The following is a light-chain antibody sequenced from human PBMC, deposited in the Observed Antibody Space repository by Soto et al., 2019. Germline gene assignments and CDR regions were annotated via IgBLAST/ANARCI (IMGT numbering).Light chain of an antibody. Sequence: QSALTQPPSASGSPGQSVTISCTGTRRDVGGYNYVSWYQQHPGKAPKLMISEVSKRPSGVPDRFSGSKSGNTASLTVSGLQAEDEADYYCSSFAGNNNLVFGGGTKLTVL. V-gene: IGLV2-8*01. CDR2: EVS. J-gene: IGLJ2*01. CDR1: RRDVGGYNY. CDR3: SSFAGNNNLV.